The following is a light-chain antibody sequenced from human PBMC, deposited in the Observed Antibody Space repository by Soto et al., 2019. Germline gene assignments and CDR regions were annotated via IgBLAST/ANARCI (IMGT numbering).Light chain of an antibody. CDR2: DVS. CDR1: SSDVGSYNY. Sequence: QSVLTQPASVSGSPGQSITISCTGTSSDVGSYNYVSWYQQHPGRAPQLIIYDVSYRPSGVSNRFSGFKSGNTASLTISGLQAEDEADYYCSSCTSSSTIFGGGTKVTVL. CDR3: SSCTSSSTI. V-gene: IGLV2-14*01. J-gene: IGLJ2*01.